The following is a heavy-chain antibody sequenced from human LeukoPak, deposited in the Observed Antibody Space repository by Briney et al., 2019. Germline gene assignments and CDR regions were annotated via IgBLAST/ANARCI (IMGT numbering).Heavy chain of an antibody. J-gene: IGHJ6*03. CDR2: ISYDGINK. CDR3: GRVPTYNYRAV. Sequence: PGESLRLSCEASGFTFSNYVIHWVRQAPGKGLEWLAVISYDGINKYYADSVKGRFTISRDHSKTTVDLQMDSLGGADTAVYYFGRVPTYNYRAVGGKGTRVTVSS. CDR1: GFTFSNYV. V-gene: IGHV3-30-3*01. D-gene: IGHD3-10*01.